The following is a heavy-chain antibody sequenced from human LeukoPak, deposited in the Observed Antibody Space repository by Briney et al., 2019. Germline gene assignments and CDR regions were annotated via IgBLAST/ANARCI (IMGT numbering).Heavy chain of an antibody. D-gene: IGHD6-19*01. CDR2: MNPKNGST. CDR3: ASGDFIAVAGTRSSAFDI. J-gene: IGHJ3*02. Sequence: ASVKVSCKASGYTFTSYYMHWVRQAPGQGLEWMGIMNPKNGSTTYAQKFQGGLTMTRDTSTSTVYMELSSLRSEDTAVYYCASGDFIAVAGTRSSAFDIWGQGTMATVSS. CDR1: GYTFTSYY. V-gene: IGHV1-46*01.